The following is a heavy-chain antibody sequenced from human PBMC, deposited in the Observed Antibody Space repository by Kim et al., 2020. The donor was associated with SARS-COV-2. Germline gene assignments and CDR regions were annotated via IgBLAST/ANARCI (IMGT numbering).Heavy chain of an antibody. CDR3: TTDKASVAGTH. J-gene: IGHJ4*02. Sequence: TTDYAEPVKGRFTISRADSKNTLYLQMNSLKTEDTAVYYCTTDKASVAGTHWGQGTLVTVSS. CDR2: TT. D-gene: IGHD6-19*01. V-gene: IGHV3-15*01.